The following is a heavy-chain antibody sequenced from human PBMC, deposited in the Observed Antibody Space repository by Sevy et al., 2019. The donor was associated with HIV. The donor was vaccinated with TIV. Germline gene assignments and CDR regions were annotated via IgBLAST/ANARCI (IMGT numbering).Heavy chain of an antibody. V-gene: IGHV3-7*01. J-gene: IGHJ4*02. D-gene: IGHD3-3*01. CDR3: AREVGGFNWRPYYFDS. CDR1: GLIFNDYW. Sequence: GGSLRLSCETSGLIFNDYWMSWVRQIPGKGLEWVATIKQDHSAKYYVDSVKGRFAVSGDSSKKSVSLQMNGLRAEDTALYFCAREVGGFNWRPYYFDSWGQGTLVTVSS. CDR2: IKQDHSAK.